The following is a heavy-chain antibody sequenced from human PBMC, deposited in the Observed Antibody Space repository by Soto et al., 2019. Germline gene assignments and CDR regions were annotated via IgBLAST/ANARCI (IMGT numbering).Heavy chain of an antibody. CDR2: ISDDGSKI. V-gene: IGHV3-30*18. D-gene: IGHD1-1*01. J-gene: IGHJ4*02. CDR3: AKVQWNLAHSHYFDH. Sequence: QVQVVESGGGVVQPGRSLRLSCAASGFTFSSYGMHWVRQAPGKGLAWVAGISDDGSKIYYADSVKGRFTVSRDNSKNTMYLHMNSLRDDDTALYYSAKVQWNLAHSHYFDHWGQGTLVTVSS. CDR1: GFTFSSYG.